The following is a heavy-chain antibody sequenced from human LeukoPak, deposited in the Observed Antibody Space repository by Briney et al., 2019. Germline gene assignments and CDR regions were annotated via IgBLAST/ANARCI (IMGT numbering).Heavy chain of an antibody. CDR3: AREGPWYYDFWSGYYDYYFDY. J-gene: IGHJ4*02. D-gene: IGHD3-3*01. CDR1: GYTFTSYA. V-gene: IGHV1-3*01. Sequence: GGSLRLSCAASGYTFTSYAMHWVRQAPGQRLEWMGWINAGNGNTKYSQKFQGRVTITRDTSASTAYMELSSLRSEDTAVYYCAREGPWYYDFWSGYYDYYFDYWGQGTLVTVSS. CDR2: INAGNGNT.